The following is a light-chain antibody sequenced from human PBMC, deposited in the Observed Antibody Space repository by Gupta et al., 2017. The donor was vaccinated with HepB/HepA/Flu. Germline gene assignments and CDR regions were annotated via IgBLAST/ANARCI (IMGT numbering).Light chain of an antibody. Sequence: QSVLPQAPSASGTPGPKVTISCSGSNSNIGANTVNWYQQVPGSAPKLLIYTDYHRPSGVPDRFSGSKSGASASLAISGLQSEDEAEYFCASWDDSLVGPVFGGGTKVTVL. V-gene: IGLV1-44*01. CDR2: TDY. CDR3: ASWDDSLVGPV. CDR1: NSNIGANT. J-gene: IGLJ2*01.